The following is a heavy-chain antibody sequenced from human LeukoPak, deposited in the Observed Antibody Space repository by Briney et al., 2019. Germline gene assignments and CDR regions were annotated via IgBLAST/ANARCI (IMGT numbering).Heavy chain of an antibody. J-gene: IGHJ6*03. Sequence: PGGSLRLSCAASGFAFNTYSMNWVRQALGKGLEWVSFIFSSSTYIYYTDSVKGRFTISRDNARNSLYLQMDNLRAEDTAVYYCARALVGATLSYYYYMDVWGKGTTVTVSS. CDR1: GFAFNTYS. CDR2: IFSSSTYI. CDR3: ARALVGATLSYYYYMDV. D-gene: IGHD1-26*01. V-gene: IGHV3-21*01.